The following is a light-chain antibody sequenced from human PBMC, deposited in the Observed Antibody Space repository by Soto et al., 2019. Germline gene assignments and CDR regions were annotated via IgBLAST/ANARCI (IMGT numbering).Light chain of an antibody. Sequence: DIPMTQSPSSVSPSVGDRVTITCRASQGISSWLPWYQQKPGKAPKLLIYAASSLQCGVPSRFSGSGSGTEFAVTISGLQPEYFATSYCQHANSFPPYTFGQGTKLEIK. CDR1: QGISSW. V-gene: IGKV1-12*01. CDR3: QHANSFPPYT. J-gene: IGKJ2*01. CDR2: AAS.